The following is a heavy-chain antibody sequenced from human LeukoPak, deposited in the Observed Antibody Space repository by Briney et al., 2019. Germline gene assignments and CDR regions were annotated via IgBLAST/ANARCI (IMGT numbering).Heavy chain of an antibody. CDR1: GGSIGFYY. CDR2: IYTTGNT. V-gene: IGHV4-4*07. J-gene: IGHJ6*03. CDR3: AREDYNSMEFYFYYLDV. D-gene: IGHD6-13*01. Sequence: SETLSLTCTVSGGSIGFYYWTWIRQPAGKGLEWIGRIYTTGNTNSNPSLMGRVTMSVDTSKNQISLNLTSVTAADTAVYYCAREDYNSMEFYFYYLDVWGEGTTVTVSS.